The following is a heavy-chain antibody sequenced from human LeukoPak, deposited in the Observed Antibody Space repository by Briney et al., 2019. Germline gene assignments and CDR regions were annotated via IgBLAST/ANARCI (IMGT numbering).Heavy chain of an antibody. CDR2: IYYSGST. D-gene: IGHD1-26*01. CDR3: ARDQVGAMRGMDV. V-gene: IGHV4-39*07. Sequence: SETLSLTCTVSGGSISSSSYYWGWIRQPPGKGRDWIGSIYYSGSTYYNPSLKSRVTISVDTSKNQFSLKLSSVTAADTAVYYCARDQVGAMRGMDVWGQGTTVTVSS. J-gene: IGHJ6*02. CDR1: GGSISSSSYY.